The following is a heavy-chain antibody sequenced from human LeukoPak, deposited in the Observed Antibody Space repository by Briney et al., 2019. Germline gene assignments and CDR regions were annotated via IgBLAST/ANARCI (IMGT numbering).Heavy chain of an antibody. Sequence: GGSLTLSCAGSGFTFSSYAMSWVRQAPGQGLEWVSVISDSGDYTSYADSVRGRFTNSRDNSRNTLYLQMISLRPEDTAVYYCAKDTSIGKYCTNGVCSPFDYWGQGTLVAVSS. CDR1: GFTFSSYA. D-gene: IGHD2-8*01. CDR2: ISDSGDYT. J-gene: IGHJ4*02. V-gene: IGHV3-23*01. CDR3: AKDTSIGKYCTNGVCSPFDY.